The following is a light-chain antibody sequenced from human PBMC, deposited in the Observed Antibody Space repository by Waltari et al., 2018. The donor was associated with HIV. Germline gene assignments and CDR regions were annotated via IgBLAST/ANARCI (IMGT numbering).Light chain of an antibody. V-gene: IGLV2-23*02. CDR1: SSDVGGYNY. Sequence: QSALTQPASVSGSPGQSITTPCTGTSSDVGGYNYVSWYPQPPGKAPKLLIYDVTKRPTGVSNRLSGSKSGNTASLTISGLQAEDEAAYYCCSYAGSSTVIFGGGTKLTVL. J-gene: IGLJ2*01. CDR2: DVT. CDR3: CSYAGSSTVI.